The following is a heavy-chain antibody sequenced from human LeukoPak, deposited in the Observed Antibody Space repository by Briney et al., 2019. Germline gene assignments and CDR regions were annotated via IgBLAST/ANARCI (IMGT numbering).Heavy chain of an antibody. CDR2: INPKSGAT. V-gene: IGHV1-2*02. D-gene: IGHD3-22*01. Sequence: SSVKVSCKASGYTFDENHIHWVRQAPGQGPEWMGWINPKSGATDSAQQFQGRLTMTRDTSIGTASMDLSGLRLDDTGIYYCARAGDESTGYYDSPHFWGQGTMVTVSS. J-gene: IGHJ3*01. CDR3: ARAGDESTGYYDSPHF. CDR1: GYTFDENH.